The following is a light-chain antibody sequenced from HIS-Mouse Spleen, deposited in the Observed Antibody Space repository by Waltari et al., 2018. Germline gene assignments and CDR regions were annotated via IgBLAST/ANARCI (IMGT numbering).Light chain of an antibody. Sequence: QSVLTQPPSASGTPGQRVTISCSGSSPNIGSNYVYWYQQLPGTAPKPLIYRNNQRPSGVPDRFSGSKSGTSASLAISGLRSEDEADYYCAAWDDSLSGNYVFGTGTKVTVL. CDR1: SPNIGSNY. CDR3: AAWDDSLSGNYV. CDR2: RNN. J-gene: IGLJ1*01. V-gene: IGLV1-47*01.